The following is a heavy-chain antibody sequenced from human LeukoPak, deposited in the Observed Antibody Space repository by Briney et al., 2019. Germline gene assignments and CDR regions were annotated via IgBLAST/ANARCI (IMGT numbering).Heavy chain of an antibody. CDR2: INPSGGST. J-gene: IGHJ6*03. V-gene: IGHV1-46*01. D-gene: IGHD2-2*01. CDR3: AREEIVVVPAAIVSANYYYYYMDV. CDR1: GYTFTSYY. Sequence: ASVKVSCKASGYTFTSYYMHWVRQAPGQGLEWMGIINPSGGSTSYAQKFQGRVTMTRDMFTSTVYMELSSLRSEDTAVYYCAREEIVVVPAAIVSANYYYYYMDVWGKGTTVTVSS.